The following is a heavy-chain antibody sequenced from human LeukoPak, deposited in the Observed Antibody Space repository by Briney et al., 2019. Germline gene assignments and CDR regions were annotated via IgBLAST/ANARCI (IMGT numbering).Heavy chain of an antibody. CDR3: ARGNTYYDFWSGYTAEYFQH. J-gene: IGHJ1*01. Sequence: GASVKVSCKASGGTFSSYAISWVRQAPGQGLEWMGGIIPIFGTANYAQKFQGRVTITADESTSTAYMELSSLRSEDTAVYYCARGNTYYDFWSGYTAEYFQHWGQGTLVTVSS. CDR1: GGTFSSYA. D-gene: IGHD3-3*01. CDR2: IIPIFGTA. V-gene: IGHV1-69*13.